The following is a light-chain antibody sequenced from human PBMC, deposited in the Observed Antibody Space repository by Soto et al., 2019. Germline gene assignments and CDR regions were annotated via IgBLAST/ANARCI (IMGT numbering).Light chain of an antibody. J-gene: IGLJ2*01. V-gene: IGLV2-14*01. CDR1: SSDVGSYNY. CDR2: DGS. CDR3: SSYTSSSTLL. Sequence: QSALTQPASVSGSPGQSITISCSGTSSDVGSYNYVSWYQQHPDRAPKLMIYDGSNRPSGVSNRFPGSNSGNAASLTISGLQAEDEADYYCSSYTSSSTLLFGGGTKLTVL.